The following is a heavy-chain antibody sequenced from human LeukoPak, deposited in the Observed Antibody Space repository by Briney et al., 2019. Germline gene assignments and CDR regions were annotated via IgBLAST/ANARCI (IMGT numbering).Heavy chain of an antibody. CDR1: GYTFTNYG. CDR3: ARELDLGSRGYYYFDYHYYYMDV. Sequence: ASVKVSCKASGYTFTNYGITWVRQAPGQGLEWMGWISAYNGDTHYAQKLQGRVAMTTDTSTRTVYMELRSLRHDDTAVYYCARELDLGSRGYYYFDYHYYYMDVWGKGTTVAVSS. V-gene: IGHV1-18*01. D-gene: IGHD3-22*01. CDR2: ISAYNGDT. J-gene: IGHJ6*03.